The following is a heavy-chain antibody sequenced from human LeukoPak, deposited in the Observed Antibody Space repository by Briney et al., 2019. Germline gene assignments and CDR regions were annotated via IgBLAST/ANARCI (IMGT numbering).Heavy chain of an antibody. Sequence: GGSLRLSCAASGFTFSSYEMNWVRQAPGKGLEWVSAISGSGGSTYYADSVKGRFTISRDNSRNTLYLQMNSLRAEDTAVYYCVKDSFVTRRFDPWGQGTLATVSS. CDR2: ISGSGGST. CDR1: GFTFSSYE. V-gene: IGHV3-23*01. CDR3: VKDSFVTRRFDP. D-gene: IGHD3-16*02. J-gene: IGHJ5*02.